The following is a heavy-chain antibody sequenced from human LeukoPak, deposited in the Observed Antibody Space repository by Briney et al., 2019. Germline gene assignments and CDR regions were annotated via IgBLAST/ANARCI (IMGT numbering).Heavy chain of an antibody. J-gene: IGHJ4*02. V-gene: IGHV3-30-3*01. CDR1: GFTFSSYA. CDR2: ISYDGSNK. Sequence: PGGSLRLSCAASGFTFSSYAMSWVRQAPGKGLEWVAVISYDGSNKYYADSVKGRFTISRDNSKNTLYLQMNSLRAEDTAVYYCARDGIPAAGPYYFDYWGQGTLVTVSS. D-gene: IGHD2-2*01. CDR3: ARDGIPAAGPYYFDY.